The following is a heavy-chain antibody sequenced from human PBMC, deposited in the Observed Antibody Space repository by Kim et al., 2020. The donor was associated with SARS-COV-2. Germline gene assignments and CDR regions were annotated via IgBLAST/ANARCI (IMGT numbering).Heavy chain of an antibody. CDR1: GFTFDDYA. CDR2: ISWNSGTI. D-gene: IGHD3-10*01. CDR3: AKSKTTSVQGVFYGMDV. Sequence: GGSLRLSCAASGFTFDDYAMHWVRQAPGKGLEWVSGISWNSGTIGYADSVKGRFTISRDNAKNSLYLQMNSLRTEDTALYYCAKSKTTSVQGVFYGMDV. J-gene: IGHJ6*01. V-gene: IGHV3-9*01.